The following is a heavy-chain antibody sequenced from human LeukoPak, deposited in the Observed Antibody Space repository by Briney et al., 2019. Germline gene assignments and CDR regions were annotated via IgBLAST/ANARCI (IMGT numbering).Heavy chain of an antibody. V-gene: IGHV3-23*01. CDR3: AKDLGYQLLYSFYYYGMDV. CDR1: GFTVSSNY. CDR2: ISGSGGST. D-gene: IGHD2-2*02. Sequence: GGSLRLSCAASGFTVSSNYMSWVRQAPGKGLEWVSAISGSGGSTYYADSVKGRFTISRDNSKNTLYLQMNSLRAEDTAVYYCAKDLGYQLLYSFYYYGMDVWGQGTTVTVSS. J-gene: IGHJ6*02.